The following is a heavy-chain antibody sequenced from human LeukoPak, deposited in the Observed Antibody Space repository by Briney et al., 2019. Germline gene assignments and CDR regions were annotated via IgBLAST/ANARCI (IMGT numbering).Heavy chain of an antibody. D-gene: IGHD6-19*01. V-gene: IGHV3-7*03. CDR1: GFTFSSYW. CDR2: IKQDGSEK. Sequence: PGGSLRLSCAASGFTFSSYWMSWVRQAPGKGLEWVANIKQDGSEKYYVDSVKGRFSISRDNAKNSLYLQMNSLRAKDTAVYYCARGIGSGWYGSFDYWGQGTLVTVSS. CDR3: ARGIGSGWYGSFDY. J-gene: IGHJ4*02.